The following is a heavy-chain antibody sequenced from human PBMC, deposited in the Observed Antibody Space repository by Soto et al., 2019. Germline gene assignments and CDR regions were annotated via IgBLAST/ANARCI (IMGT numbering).Heavy chain of an antibody. D-gene: IGHD2-15*01. V-gene: IGHV1-18*01. CDR1: GYTFTSYG. Sequence: ASVKVSCKASGYTFTSYGINWVRQAPGQGLEWMGWISAYNGNTNYAQKLQGRVTMTTDTSTSTAYMELRSLRSDDTAVYYCARDEGYCSGGSCYVWFDPWGQGTLVTVSS. CDR2: ISAYNGNT. J-gene: IGHJ5*02. CDR3: ARDEGYCSGGSCYVWFDP.